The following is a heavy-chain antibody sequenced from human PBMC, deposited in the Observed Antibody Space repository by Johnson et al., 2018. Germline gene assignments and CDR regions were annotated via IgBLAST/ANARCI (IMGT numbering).Heavy chain of an antibody. Sequence: VQLVQSGGGLVQPGGSLRLSCAASGFTFSSYDMHWVRQATGKGLEWVSAIGTAGDTYYPGSVKGRFTISRENAKNSLYLQMNSLRAGDTAVYYCARAPSSGAVGINYYGMDVWGQGTTVTVSS. D-gene: IGHD6-25*01. J-gene: IGHJ6*02. V-gene: IGHV3-13*01. CDR2: IGTAGDT. CDR1: GFTFSSYD. CDR3: ARAPSSGAVGINYYGMDV.